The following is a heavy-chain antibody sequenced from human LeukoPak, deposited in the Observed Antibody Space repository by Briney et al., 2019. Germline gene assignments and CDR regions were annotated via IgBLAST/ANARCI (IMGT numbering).Heavy chain of an antibody. Sequence: SETLSLTCTVSGGSLSGHYWSWIRQPAGKGLEWIGRIYTSGSTNYNPSLKSRVTMSVDTSKNQFSLKLSSVTAADTAVYYCARVVQAAAGDTYYYYMDVWSKGTTVTVSS. CDR1: GGSLSGHY. CDR2: IYTSGST. V-gene: IGHV4-4*07. D-gene: IGHD6-13*01. CDR3: ARVVQAAAGDTYYYYMDV. J-gene: IGHJ6*03.